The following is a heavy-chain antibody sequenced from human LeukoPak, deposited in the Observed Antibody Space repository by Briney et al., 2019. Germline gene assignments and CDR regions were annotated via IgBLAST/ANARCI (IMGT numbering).Heavy chain of an antibody. Sequence: SHTLSLTCAISVDSDSSNSAAWTWIRQSPSRVLEWLGRTYYRSKWYNDYAVSVKSRITINPDTSKNQFSLQLNSVTPEDTAVYYCARDRDYYDGGFDPWGQGTLV. CDR3: ARDRDYYDGGFDP. CDR1: VDSDSSNSAA. D-gene: IGHD3-22*01. J-gene: IGHJ5*02. CDR2: TYYRSKWYN. V-gene: IGHV6-1*01.